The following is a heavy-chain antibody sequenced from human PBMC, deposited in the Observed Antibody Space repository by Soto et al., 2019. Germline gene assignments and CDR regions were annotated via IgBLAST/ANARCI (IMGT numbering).Heavy chain of an antibody. Sequence: GGSLRLSCAASGFTFSSYAMSWVRQAPGKGLEWVSAISGSGGSTYYADSVKGRFTISRDNSKNTLYLQMNSLRAEDTAVYYCAKGGAVGSSWEIDYFDYWGQGTLVTVSS. CDR3: AKGGAVGSSWEIDYFDY. CDR2: ISGSGGST. J-gene: IGHJ4*02. D-gene: IGHD6-13*01. CDR1: GFTFSSYA. V-gene: IGHV3-23*01.